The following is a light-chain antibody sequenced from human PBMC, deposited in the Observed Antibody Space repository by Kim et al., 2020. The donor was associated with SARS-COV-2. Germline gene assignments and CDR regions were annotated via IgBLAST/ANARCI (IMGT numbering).Light chain of an antibody. CDR1: QGITTS. V-gene: IGKV1-16*02. CDR3: QQYYNYPLT. J-gene: IGKJ4*01. CDR2: AAS. Sequence: DIQMTQSPSSLSASVGDRVTITCRASQGITTSLAWFQQKSGKAPKSLIYAASNLQSGVPSKFSGSGSGTDFTLTINTLQPEDFATYYCQQYYNYPLTFGGGTKVDIK.